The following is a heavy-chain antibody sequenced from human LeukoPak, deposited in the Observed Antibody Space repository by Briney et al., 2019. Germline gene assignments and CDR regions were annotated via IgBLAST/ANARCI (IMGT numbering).Heavy chain of an antibody. J-gene: IGHJ4*02. V-gene: IGHV3-66*01. CDR2: IYSGGYT. D-gene: IGHD3-22*01. CDR3: AKDLGYYDSNGYYYD. Sequence: GGSLRLSCAVSGFIVSSNYMTWVRQAPGKGLEWVSIIYSGGYTYSADSVKGRFTISRDSFKNTLYLQMNSLRLEDTAMFYCAKDLGYYDSNGYYYDWGQGTLVTVSS. CDR1: GFIVSSNY.